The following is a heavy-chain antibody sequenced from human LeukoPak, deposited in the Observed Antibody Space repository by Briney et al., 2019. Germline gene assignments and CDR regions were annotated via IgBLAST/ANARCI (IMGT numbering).Heavy chain of an antibody. J-gene: IGHJ3*02. CDR3: ARDGSSGRRFAFDI. D-gene: IGHD6-19*01. CDR2: IIPIFGTA. Sequence: ASVKVSCKASGGTFSSYAISWVRQAPGQGLEWMGGIIPIFGTANYAQKFQGRVTITADKSTSTAYMKLSSLRSEDTAVYYCARDGSSGRRFAFDIWGQGTMVTVSS. V-gene: IGHV1-69*06. CDR1: GGTFSSYA.